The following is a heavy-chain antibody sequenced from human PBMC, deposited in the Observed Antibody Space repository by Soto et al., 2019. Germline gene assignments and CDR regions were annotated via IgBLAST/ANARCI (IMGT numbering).Heavy chain of an antibody. Sequence: EVQLVESGGGLVQPGGSLRLSCAASGFTFSSYSMNWVRQAPGKGLEWVSYISSSSSTIYYADSVKGRFTISRDNAKNSRYLQMNSLRAEDTAVYYCASLPKYCSSTSCYPFFDLWGLGTLVTVSS. V-gene: IGHV3-48*01. D-gene: IGHD2-2*01. CDR1: GFTFSSYS. CDR3: ASLPKYCSSTSCYPFFDL. CDR2: ISSSSSTI. J-gene: IGHJ2*01.